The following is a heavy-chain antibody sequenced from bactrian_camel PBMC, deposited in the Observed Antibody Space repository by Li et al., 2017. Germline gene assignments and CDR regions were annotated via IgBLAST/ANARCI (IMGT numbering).Heavy chain of an antibody. V-gene: IGHV3S28*01. Sequence: QVQLVESGGGSVQAGGSLRHSCAASGDTFSNYYMGWFRQAPGKERRGVAAILAGAGFTYYDDSVKGRFLISRDNDESTLYLQLNSLKTEDTAMYYCTTHFSQNGARYDDTWPRGEGTQVTVS. CDR1: GDTFSNYY. J-gene: IGHJ4*01. D-gene: IGHD3*01. CDR2: ILAGAGFT.